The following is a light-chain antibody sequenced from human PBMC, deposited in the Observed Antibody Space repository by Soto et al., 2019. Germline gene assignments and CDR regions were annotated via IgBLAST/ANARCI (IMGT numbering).Light chain of an antibody. J-gene: IGKJ3*01. CDR3: QHYGGSFI. CDR1: QSINSKS. V-gene: IGKV3-20*01. Sequence: EIGLTQSPGTLSLSPGEGATVSCRVSQSINSKSLGWYQRKFGQAPRLLIDNTSSRATGIPDRFSGSGSGTDFTLSISRLEPEDFAVYYCQHYGGSFIFGPGTKVDIK. CDR2: NTS.